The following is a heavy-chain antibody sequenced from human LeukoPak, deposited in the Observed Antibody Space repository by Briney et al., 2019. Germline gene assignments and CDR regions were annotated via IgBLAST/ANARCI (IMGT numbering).Heavy chain of an antibody. CDR2: MNPNSGNT. J-gene: IGHJ3*02. D-gene: IGHD2-15*01. Sequence: GASVKVSCTASGYTFTSYDINWVRQATGQGLEWMGWMNPNSGNTGYAQKFQGRVTMTRNTSISTAYMELSSLRSEDTAVYYCARSFDLGYCSGGSCPRYAFDIWGQGTMVTVSS. CDR1: GYTFTSYD. V-gene: IGHV1-8*01. CDR3: ARSFDLGYCSGGSCPRYAFDI.